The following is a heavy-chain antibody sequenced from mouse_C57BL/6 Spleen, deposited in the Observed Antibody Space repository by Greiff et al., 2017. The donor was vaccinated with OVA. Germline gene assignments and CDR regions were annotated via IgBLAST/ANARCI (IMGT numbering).Heavy chain of an antibody. J-gene: IGHJ2*01. CDR2: IYPGSGNT. V-gene: IGHV1-76*01. CDR3: ASGYGNNFDY. CDR1: GYTFTDYY. Sequence: ESGAELVRPGASVKLSCKASGYTFTDYYINWVKQRPGQGLEWIARIYPGSGNTYYNEKFKGKATLTAEKSSSTAYMQLSSLTSEDSAVYFCASGYGNNFDYWGQGTTLTVSS. D-gene: IGHD2-1*01.